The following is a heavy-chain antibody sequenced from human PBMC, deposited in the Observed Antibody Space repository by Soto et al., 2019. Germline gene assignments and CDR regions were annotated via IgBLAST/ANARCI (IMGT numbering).Heavy chain of an antibody. J-gene: IGHJ4*02. CDR1: GFTFSSYD. CDR2: ITKSGDSI. V-gene: IGHV3-48*03. CDR3: ARDCSSTGRFRGFNS. Sequence: TGGSLRLSCAASGFTFSSYDMNWVRQAPGKGPEWVSHITKSGDSIYYADSVKGRFTISRDNAKNSLYLQMNSLRAEDTAVYYCARDCSSTGRFRGFNSWGQGTLVTVSS. D-gene: IGHD2-2*01.